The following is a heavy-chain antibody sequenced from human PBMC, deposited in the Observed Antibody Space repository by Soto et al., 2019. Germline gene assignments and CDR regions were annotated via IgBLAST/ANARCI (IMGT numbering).Heavy chain of an antibody. CDR2: IYYSGST. D-gene: IGHD2-2*01. CDR3: AGLPGVVVPAAMFLEGEDV. J-gene: IGHJ6*02. CDR1: GGSISSSSYY. V-gene: IGHV4-39*01. Sequence: SETLSLTCTVSGGSISSSSYYWGWIRQPPGKGLEWIGSIYYSGSTYYNPSLKSRVTISVDTSKNQFSLKLSSVTAADTAVYYCAGLPGVVVPAAMFLEGEDVWGQGTTVTVSS.